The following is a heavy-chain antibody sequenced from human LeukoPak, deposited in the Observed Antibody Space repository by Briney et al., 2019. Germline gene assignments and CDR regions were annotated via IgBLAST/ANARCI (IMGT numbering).Heavy chain of an antibody. CDR2: IKQDGGQI. Sequence: PGGSLRLSCTASGFTFSTYWMSWIRQAPGKGLEWVANIKQDGGQIYYVDSVKGRFTISRDNSKNTLYLQMNSLRAEDTAVYYCAKLGQLWLLSYFDYWGQGTLVTVSS. CDR1: GFTFSTYW. D-gene: IGHD5-18*01. CDR3: AKLGQLWLLSYFDY. V-gene: IGHV3-7*03. J-gene: IGHJ4*02.